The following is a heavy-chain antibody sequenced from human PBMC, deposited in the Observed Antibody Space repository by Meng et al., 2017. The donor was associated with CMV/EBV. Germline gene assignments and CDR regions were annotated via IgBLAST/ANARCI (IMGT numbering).Heavy chain of an antibody. CDR1: GGSIRSYY. CDR3: ARDHSYGLSYYYGMDV. Sequence: LSCTVSGGSIRSYYWSWIRQPPGKGLEWIWYIYYSGSTNYNPSLKSRVTISVDTSKNQFSLKLSSVTAADTAVYYCARDHSYGLSYYYGMDVWGQGTTVTVSS. CDR2: IYYSGST. V-gene: IGHV4-59*01. D-gene: IGHD5-18*01. J-gene: IGHJ6*02.